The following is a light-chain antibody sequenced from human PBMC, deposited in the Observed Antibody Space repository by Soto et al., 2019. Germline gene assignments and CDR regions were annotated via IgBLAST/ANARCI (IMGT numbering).Light chain of an antibody. CDR1: DTVSRW. V-gene: IGKV1-5*03. J-gene: IGKJ4*01. CDR2: RAS. Sequence: DIQMTQSPSTLSASVGDKVTLSCRASDTVSRWLAWYQQKPGQAPKLLIHRASTLESGIPSRFSGSGSGTEFTLTISSLQPDDFATYYCQQYKGCSDTFGGGTKVEIK. CDR3: QQYKGCSDT.